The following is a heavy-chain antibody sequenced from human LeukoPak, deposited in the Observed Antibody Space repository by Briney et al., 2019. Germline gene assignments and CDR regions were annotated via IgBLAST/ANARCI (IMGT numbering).Heavy chain of an antibody. CDR1: GFTFSSYA. CDR3: ARDRPNSYGPTYGMDV. D-gene: IGHD5-18*01. V-gene: IGHV3-30-3*01. Sequence: GRSLRLFSAASGFTFSSYAMHWVRQAPGKGLEWVAVISYDGSNKYYADSVKGRFTISRDNSKNTLYLQMNSLRAEDTAVYYCARDRPNSYGPTYGMDVWGQGTTVTVSS. J-gene: IGHJ6*02. CDR2: ISYDGSNK.